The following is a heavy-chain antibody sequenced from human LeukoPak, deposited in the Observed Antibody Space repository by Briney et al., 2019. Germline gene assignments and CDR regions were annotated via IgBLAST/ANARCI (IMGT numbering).Heavy chain of an antibody. CDR3: ASLLGRSSSLEV. V-gene: IGHV4-39*07. Sequence: SETLSLTCTVSGGSISSGGYYWSWIRQPPGKGLEWIGEINHSGSTNYNPSLKSRVTISVDTSKNQISLKLSSVTAADTAVYYCASLLGRSSSLEVWGQGTLVTVSS. D-gene: IGHD6-13*01. CDR2: INHSGST. J-gene: IGHJ4*02. CDR1: GGSISSGGYY.